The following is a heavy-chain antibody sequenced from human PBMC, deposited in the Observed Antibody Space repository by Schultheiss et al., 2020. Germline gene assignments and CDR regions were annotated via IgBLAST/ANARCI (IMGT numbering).Heavy chain of an antibody. Sequence: SETLSLTCSVSGGSISSYYWSWIRQPPGKGLEWIGYIYYSGSTNYNPSLKSRVTMSVDTSKNQFSLKLSSVTAADTAVYYCARQYDSSGYTPPGDFDYWGQGTLVTVSS. CDR3: ARQYDSSGYTPPGDFDY. CDR2: IYYSGST. CDR1: GGSISSYY. V-gene: IGHV4-59*08. D-gene: IGHD3-22*01. J-gene: IGHJ4*02.